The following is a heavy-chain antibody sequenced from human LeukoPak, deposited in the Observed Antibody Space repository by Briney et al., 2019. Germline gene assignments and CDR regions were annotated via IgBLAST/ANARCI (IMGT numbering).Heavy chain of an antibody. V-gene: IGHV1-46*01. CDR1: GYTFTSYY. Sequence: ASVKVSCKASGYTFTSYYLHWVRQAPGQGLEWMGIINPIGGTTSYKQRFQGRVSMTRDTSTSTVYMEVSSLRSDDTAVYYCARSVRSTSPFDYWGQGTLVTVSS. CDR3: ARSVRSTSPFDY. CDR2: INPIGGTT. D-gene: IGHD2-2*01. J-gene: IGHJ4*02.